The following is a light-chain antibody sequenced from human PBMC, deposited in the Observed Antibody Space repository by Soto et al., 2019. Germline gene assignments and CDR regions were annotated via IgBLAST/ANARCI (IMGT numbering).Light chain of an antibody. Sequence: EIVLKQSPATLSLSPGERATLTCRASQSVGSSLVWYQQRPGQAPRLLLYDASNRATDIPARFSGSGSGIDFTLTISSLESEDFAVYYCHQRSYWPWTFGQGTMVDIK. J-gene: IGKJ1*01. CDR1: QSVGSS. CDR2: DAS. CDR3: HQRSYWPWT. V-gene: IGKV3-11*01.